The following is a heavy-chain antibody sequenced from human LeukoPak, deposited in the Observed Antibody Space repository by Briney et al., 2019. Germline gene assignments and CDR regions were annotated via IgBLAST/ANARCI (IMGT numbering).Heavy chain of an antibody. CDR2: LSGSGITT. D-gene: IGHD6-19*01. CDR1: GFTFSNSA. Sequence: PGGSLRLSCAASGFTFSNSAMSWVRQAPGKGLEWVSTLSGSGITTYYADSVKGRFTISRDNSKNTLYLQMNSLRAEDTAVYYCAMGIYSSGWSYFDYWGHGTPVTVSS. V-gene: IGHV3-23*01. J-gene: IGHJ4*01. CDR3: AMGIYSSGWSYFDY.